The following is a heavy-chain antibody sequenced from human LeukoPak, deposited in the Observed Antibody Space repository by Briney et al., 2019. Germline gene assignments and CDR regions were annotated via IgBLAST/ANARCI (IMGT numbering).Heavy chain of an antibody. Sequence: PGGSLRLSCAASGFTFSSYWMSWVRQAPGKGLEWVANIKQDGSEKYYVDSVKGRFTISRDNAKNSLYLQMNSLRAEDTAVYYCASASGSYAASYDYWGQGTLVTVSS. CDR2: IKQDGSEK. J-gene: IGHJ4*02. V-gene: IGHV3-7*01. CDR3: ASASGSYAASYDY. D-gene: IGHD1-26*01. CDR1: GFTFSSYW.